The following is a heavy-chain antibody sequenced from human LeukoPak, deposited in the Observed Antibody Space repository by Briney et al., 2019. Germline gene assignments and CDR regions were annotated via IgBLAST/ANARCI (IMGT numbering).Heavy chain of an antibody. CDR2: INPNSGGT. D-gene: IGHD3-3*01. CDR3: ARRPYYDFWSGSYGMDV. V-gene: IGHV1-2*02. CDR1: GYTFTGYY. J-gene: IGHJ6*02. Sequence: GASVKVSCKASGYTFTGYYMHWVRQAPGQGLEWMGWINPNSGGTNYAQKFQGRVTMTRDTSISTAYMELSRLRSDDTAVYYCARRPYYDFWSGSYGMDVWGQGTTVTVSS.